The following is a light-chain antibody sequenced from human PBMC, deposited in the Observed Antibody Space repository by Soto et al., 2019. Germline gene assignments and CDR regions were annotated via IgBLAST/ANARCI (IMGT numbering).Light chain of an antibody. CDR3: QQSYGFPLT. CDR2: DTS. Sequence: DIQMTQSPSSLSASVGDRVTITCRAGQTISSYLNWYQQKPGKAPKLLIYDTSSLQSGVPSRFSGSRSGTDFTRTISSLQPEDFASYYCQQSYGFPLTFGGGSKVEIK. V-gene: IGKV1-39*01. J-gene: IGKJ4*01. CDR1: QTISSY.